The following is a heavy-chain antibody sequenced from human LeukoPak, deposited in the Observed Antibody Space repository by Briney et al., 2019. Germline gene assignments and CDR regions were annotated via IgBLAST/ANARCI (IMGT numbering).Heavy chain of an antibody. J-gene: IGHJ3*02. D-gene: IGHD3-9*01. CDR3: ARRTQLNGPLYDILTGYHDAFDI. Sequence: PSETLSLTCTVSGGSISSYYWSWIRQPPGKGLEWIGYIYYSGSTNYNPSLKSRVTISVDTPKNQFSLKLSSVAAADTAVYYCARRTQLNGPLYDILTGYHDAFDIWGQGTMVTVSS. CDR1: GGSISSYY. V-gene: IGHV4-59*08. CDR2: IYYSGST.